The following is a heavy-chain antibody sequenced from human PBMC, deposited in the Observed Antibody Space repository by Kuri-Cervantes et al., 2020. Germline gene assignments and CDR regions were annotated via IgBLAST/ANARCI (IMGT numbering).Heavy chain of an antibody. CDR1: GFTFSDYY. Sequence: GESLKISCAASGFTFSDYYMSWIRQAPGKGLEWVSYISSSGSAIYYADSVKGRFTISRDNAKNSLYLQMDSLRADDTGIYYCARAHFYGSRSSVGYYYYYMDVWGEGTTVTVSS. D-gene: IGHD3-10*01. CDR2: ISSSGSAI. V-gene: IGHV3-11*04. J-gene: IGHJ6*03. CDR3: ARAHFYGSRSSVGYYYYYMDV.